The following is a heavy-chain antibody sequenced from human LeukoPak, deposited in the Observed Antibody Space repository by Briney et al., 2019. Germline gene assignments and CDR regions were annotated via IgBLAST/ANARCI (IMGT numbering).Heavy chain of an antibody. CDR2: IYYSGST. CDR3: ARHPYGSGSSRSYGMDV. Sequence: PSETLSLTCTVSGGSISSYYWSWIRQPPGKGLEWIGYIYYSGSTNYNPSLKSRVTSSVDTSKNQFSLKLSSVTAADTAVYFCARHPYGSGSSRSYGMDVWGQGTTVTVSS. J-gene: IGHJ6*02. CDR1: GGSISSYY. D-gene: IGHD3-10*01. V-gene: IGHV4-59*08.